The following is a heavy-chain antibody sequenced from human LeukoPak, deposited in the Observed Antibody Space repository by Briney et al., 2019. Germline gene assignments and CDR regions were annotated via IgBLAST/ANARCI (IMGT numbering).Heavy chain of an antibody. V-gene: IGHV3-48*01. CDR3: AKGDGELLQNLDY. CDR1: GFTFSSYS. Sequence: GGSLRLSCAASGFTFSSYSMNWVRQAPGKGLEWVSYISSSSSTIYYADSVKGRFTISRDNSKNTLYLQMNSLRAEDTAVYYCAKGDGELLQNLDYWGQGTLVTVSS. J-gene: IGHJ4*02. D-gene: IGHD3-10*01. CDR2: ISSSSSTI.